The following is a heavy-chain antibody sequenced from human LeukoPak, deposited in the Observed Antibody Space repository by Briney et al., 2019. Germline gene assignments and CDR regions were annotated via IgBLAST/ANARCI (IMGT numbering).Heavy chain of an antibody. V-gene: IGHV4-38-2*02. D-gene: IGHD6-6*01. CDR3: AKEGRPSSRDPFLPSAP. J-gene: IGHJ5*02. Sequence: SVTVSLTCSVSLFSVNSGYYGGRNRQYPGKGLEWIWSIYHSGNTYYNLSLKTRVAISADVSKNQFTLNLSYGTAAKTAVYYCAKEGRPSSRDPFLPSAPWGHRTLVIVSS. CDR2: IYHSGNT. CDR1: LFSVNSGYY.